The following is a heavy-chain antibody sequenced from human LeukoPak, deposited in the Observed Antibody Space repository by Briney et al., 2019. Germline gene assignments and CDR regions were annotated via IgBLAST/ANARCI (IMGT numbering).Heavy chain of an antibody. CDR1: GFTFSSYG. V-gene: IGHV3-30*18. Sequence: GGSLRLSCAASGFTFSSYGMHWVRQAPGKGLEWVAVISYDGSNKYYADSVKGRFTISRDNSKNTLYLQMNSLRAEDTAVYYCAKGPIDIVDTMMDGSGDDAFDIWGQGKMVTVSS. CDR2: ISYDGSNK. D-gene: IGHD5-12*01. J-gene: IGHJ3*02. CDR3: AKGPIDIVDTMMDGSGDDAFDI.